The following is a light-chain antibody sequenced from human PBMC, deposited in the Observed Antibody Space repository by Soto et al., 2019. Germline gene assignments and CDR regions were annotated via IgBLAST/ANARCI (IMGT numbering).Light chain of an antibody. CDR1: ISNLGSNF. CDR3: AEWDDRVSVVV. CDR2: RND. J-gene: IGLJ3*02. V-gene: IGLV1-47*01. Sequence: HSVLTQPPSASGTPGQRVTISCSGSISNLGSNFVFWYQHIPGAAPKLLISRNDQRPSGVPDRFSGSKSGTSASLAISGLRSEDEADYHCAEWDDRVSVVVFGGGTKLTVL.